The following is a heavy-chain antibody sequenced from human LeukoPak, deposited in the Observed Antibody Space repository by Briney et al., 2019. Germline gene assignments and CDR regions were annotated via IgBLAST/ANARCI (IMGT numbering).Heavy chain of an antibody. Sequence: SQTLSLTCAVSGDTVSSNSGAWNWLRQSPSRGLEWLGRTYYRSKWYTDYAVSVKSRITINRDTSKNQFSLQLPSVTPEDTAIYYCASDGYNAKNFDCWGQGTLVTVSS. CDR1: GDTVSSNSGA. CDR2: TYYRSKWYT. CDR3: ASDGYNAKNFDC. D-gene: IGHD5-24*01. V-gene: IGHV6-1*01. J-gene: IGHJ4*02.